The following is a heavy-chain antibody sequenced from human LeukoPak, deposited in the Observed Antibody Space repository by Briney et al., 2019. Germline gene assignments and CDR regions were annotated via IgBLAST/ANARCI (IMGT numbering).Heavy chain of an antibody. CDR1: GGSISSSSYY. CDR3: ARCYSSSSDRDY. D-gene: IGHD6-13*01. CDR2: IYYSGST. V-gene: IGHV4-39*01. Sequence: SETLSLTCTVSGGSISSSSYYWGWIRQPPGKRLEWIGSIYYSGSTYYNPSLKSRVTISVDTSKNQFSLKLSSVTAADTAVYYCARCYSSSSDRDYWGQGTLVTVSS. J-gene: IGHJ4*02.